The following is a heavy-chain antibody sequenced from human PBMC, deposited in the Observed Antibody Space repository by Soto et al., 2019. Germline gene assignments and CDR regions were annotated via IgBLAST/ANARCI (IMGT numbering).Heavy chain of an antibody. Sequence: QVQLVQSGAEVKKPGASVKVSCKASGYPFTGYSVGWVRQAPGQGLEWMGWISAYSGDTYYAQRFQDRLSMTTDASTSTAYMELRSLRSDDTAVYYCARPSCSYGDYAWSLKYWGQGTLVTVSS. CDR3: ARPSCSYGDYAWSLKY. D-gene: IGHD4-17*01. CDR1: GYPFTGYS. J-gene: IGHJ4*02. CDR2: ISAYSGDT. V-gene: IGHV1-18*01.